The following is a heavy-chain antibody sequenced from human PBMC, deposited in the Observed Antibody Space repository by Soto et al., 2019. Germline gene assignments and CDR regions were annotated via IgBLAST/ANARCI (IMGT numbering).Heavy chain of an antibody. V-gene: IGHV3-30-3*01. CDR1: GFTFSSYA. CDR3: ARSYDFWSGYYRVSYYFDY. Sequence: GGSLRLSCAASGFTFSSYAMHWVRQAPGKGLEWVAVISYDGSNKYCADSVKGRFTISRDSSKNTLYLQMNSLRAEDTAVYYCARSYDFWSGYYRVSYYFDYWGQGTLVTVSS. J-gene: IGHJ4*02. D-gene: IGHD3-3*01. CDR2: ISYDGSNK.